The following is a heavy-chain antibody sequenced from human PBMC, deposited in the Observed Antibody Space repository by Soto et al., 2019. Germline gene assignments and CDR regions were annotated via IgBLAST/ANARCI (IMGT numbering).Heavy chain of an antibody. Sequence: GGSQRLSSAASGFTFSGAAMHWVRQASGKGLEGVCRIISEANSYPRAYAVSVICKFTISTYGSRDTSYLQMNSLKTEDTAVYYCARGVYDFWSGHPKGLDYWGQGTVVTVSS. CDR2: IISEANSYPR. D-gene: IGHD3-3*01. CDR1: GFTFSGAA. J-gene: IGHJ4*02. CDR3: ARGVYDFWSGHPKGLDY. V-gene: IGHV3-73*01.